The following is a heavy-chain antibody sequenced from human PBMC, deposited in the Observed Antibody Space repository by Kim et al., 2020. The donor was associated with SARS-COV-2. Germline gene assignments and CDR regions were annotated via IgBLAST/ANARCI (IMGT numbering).Heavy chain of an antibody. V-gene: IGHV3-7*01. Sequence: GGSLRLSCVASGFKFSTYWMSWVRQAPGKGLEWVANIKGDGTERYYADSMEGRFTISRDYAKNSLYLQMTSLRTEDTAVYFCVRDYCDILTGYVSAGAF. CDR2: IKGDGTER. CDR1: GFKFSTYW. CDR3: VRDYCDILTGYVSAGAF. D-gene: IGHD3-9*01. J-gene: IGHJ3*01.